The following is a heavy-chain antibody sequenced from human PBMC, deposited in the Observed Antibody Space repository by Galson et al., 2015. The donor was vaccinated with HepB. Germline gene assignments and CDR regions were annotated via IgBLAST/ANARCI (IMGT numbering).Heavy chain of an antibody. J-gene: IGHJ3*02. CDR1: GGTFSSYA. CDR2: IIPILGIT. Sequence: SVKVSCKASGGTFSSYAISWVRQAPGQGLEWMGRIIPILGITNYAQKFQGRVTITADKSTSITYMELSSLRSEDTAVYYCASLDSSSPFDAFDIWGQGTMVTVSS. V-gene: IGHV1-69*04. CDR3: ASLDSSSPFDAFDI. D-gene: IGHD6-13*01.